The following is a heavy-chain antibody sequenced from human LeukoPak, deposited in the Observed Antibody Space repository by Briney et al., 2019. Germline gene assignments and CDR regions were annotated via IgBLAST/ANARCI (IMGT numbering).Heavy chain of an antibody. J-gene: IGHJ4*02. CDR3: ANMGGVVVVAATD. CDR1: GFTFSSYA. V-gene: IGHV3-23*01. CDR2: ISGSGGST. Sequence: GGSLRLSCAASGFTFSSYAMSWVRQAPGKGLEWVSAISGSGGSTYCADSVKGRFTISRDNSKNTLYLQMNSLRAEDTAVYYCANMGGVVVVAATDWGQGTLVTVSS. D-gene: IGHD2-15*01.